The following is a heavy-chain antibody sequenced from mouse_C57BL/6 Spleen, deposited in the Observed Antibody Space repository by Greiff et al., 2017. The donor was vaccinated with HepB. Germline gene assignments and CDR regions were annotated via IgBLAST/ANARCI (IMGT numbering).Heavy chain of an antibody. CDR3: ARALLRFYFDY. V-gene: IGHV5-4*01. D-gene: IGHD1-1*01. J-gene: IGHJ2*01. CDR2: ISDGGSYT. Sequence: EVQRVESGGGLVKPGGSLKLSCAASGFTFSSYAMSWVRQTPEKRLEWVATISDGGSYTYYPDNAKGRFTISRDNAKNNRYLQMSHLKSEDTAMYYCARALLRFYFDYWGQGTTLTVSS. CDR1: GFTFSSYA.